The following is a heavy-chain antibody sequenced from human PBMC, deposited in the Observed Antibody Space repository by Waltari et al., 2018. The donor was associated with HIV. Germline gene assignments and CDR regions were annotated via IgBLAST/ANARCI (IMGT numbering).Heavy chain of an antibody. CDR3: ARDRYAGGWFGY. CDR1: GFTVTGSW. V-gene: IGHV3-74*01. J-gene: IGHJ4*02. Sequence: DVQLVESGGGLVQPGGSLRLSCVASGFTVTGSWMHWVRQVPWKGPVWVSRMSLGGTNVYGDSVKGRFTISRDNAKNTLYLQMNTLRAEDTAVYYCARDRYAGGWFGYWGQGTLVTVSS. CDR2: MSLGGTN. D-gene: IGHD3-16*01.